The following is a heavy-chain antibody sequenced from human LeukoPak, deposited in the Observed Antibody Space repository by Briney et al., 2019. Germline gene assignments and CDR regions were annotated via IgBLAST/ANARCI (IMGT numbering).Heavy chain of an antibody. D-gene: IGHD3-10*01. J-gene: IGHJ4*02. CDR3: ARDYNC. Sequence: GGSLRLSCSASGFTSTDYYMSWIRQAPGKGLEWVSYISPSGTVIYYGDSVKGRFTISRDNAKKSLYLQMNSLRAEDTAAYYCARDYNCWGQGTLVTVSS. V-gene: IGHV3-11*01. CDR2: ISPSGTVI. CDR1: GFTSTDYY.